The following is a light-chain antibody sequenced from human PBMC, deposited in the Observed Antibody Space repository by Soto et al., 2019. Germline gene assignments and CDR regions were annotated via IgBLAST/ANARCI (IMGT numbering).Light chain of an antibody. CDR1: QSVSSN. CDR3: QQYNNWPYT. V-gene: IGKV3-15*01. Sequence: EIVMTQSPATLSVSPGERATLSCRASQSVSSNLAWYQQKPGQAPRLLIYGSSTRATGIPARFSGSGSGTEFTLTISSLQYEDFAVYSCQQYNNWPYTFGQGTKLEIK. CDR2: GSS. J-gene: IGKJ2*01.